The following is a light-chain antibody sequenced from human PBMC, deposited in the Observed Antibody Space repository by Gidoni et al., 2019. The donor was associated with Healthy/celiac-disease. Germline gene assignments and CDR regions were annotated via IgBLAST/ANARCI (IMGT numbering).Light chain of an antibody. CDR3: QTWGTGIQV. V-gene: IGLV4-69*01. CDR1: RGHSSYA. J-gene: IGLJ1*01. Sequence: QLVLTQSPSASASLGASVKLTCTLSRGHSSYAIARPQQQPGKGPRYLMKLNSDGSHRQGDGIPARFSGSSSGAERYLTLSSLQSEDEAYYYCQTWGTGIQVFGTGTKVTVL. CDR2: LNSDGSH.